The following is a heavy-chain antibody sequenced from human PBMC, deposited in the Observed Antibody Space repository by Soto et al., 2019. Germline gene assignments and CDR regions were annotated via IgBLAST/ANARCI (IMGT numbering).Heavy chain of an antibody. Sequence: GGSLRLSCAASGFTFSSYAMSWVRQAPGKGLEWVSAISGSGGSTYYADSVKGRFTISRDNSKNTLYLQMNSLRAEDTAVYYCAKAGYCSGGSCYWDYYFDYWGQGTPVTVSS. CDR1: GFTFSSYA. J-gene: IGHJ4*02. CDR3: AKAGYCSGGSCYWDYYFDY. CDR2: ISGSGGST. V-gene: IGHV3-23*01. D-gene: IGHD2-15*01.